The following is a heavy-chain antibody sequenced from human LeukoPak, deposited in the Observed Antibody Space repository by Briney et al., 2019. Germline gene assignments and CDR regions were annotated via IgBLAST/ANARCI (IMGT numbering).Heavy chain of an antibody. CDR3: ARKIPGRRWLPSDS. CDR1: GYTFTGYY. D-gene: IGHD5-24*01. V-gene: IGHV1-46*01. J-gene: IGHJ4*02. CDR2: INPSGGST. Sequence: ASVKVSCKASGYTFTGYYMHWVRQAPGQGLEWMGIINPSGGSTSYAQKFQGRVTMTRNTSISTAYLELSSLRSEDTAVYYCARKIPGRRWLPSDSWGQGTLVTVSS.